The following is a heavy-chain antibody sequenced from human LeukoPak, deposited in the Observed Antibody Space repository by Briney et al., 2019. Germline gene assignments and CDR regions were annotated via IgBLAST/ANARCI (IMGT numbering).Heavy chain of an antibody. J-gene: IGHJ6*03. Sequence: SETLSLTCTVSGGPISSYYWSWIRQPPGKGPQWIGYIYYSGSTDYNPSLKSRVTISVDTSKNQFSLKLSSVTAADTAVYYCARGYDTMVRGVILVEFYYMDVWGKGTTVTISS. CDR3: ARGYDTMVRGVILVEFYYMDV. CDR1: GGPISSYY. V-gene: IGHV4-59*12. CDR2: IYYSGST. D-gene: IGHD3-10*01.